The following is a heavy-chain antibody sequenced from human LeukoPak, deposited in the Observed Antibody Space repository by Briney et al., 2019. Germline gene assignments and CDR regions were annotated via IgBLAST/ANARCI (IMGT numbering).Heavy chain of an antibody. D-gene: IGHD2-2*01. CDR1: GFTFSSSW. Sequence: GGSLRLSCAASGFTFSSSWMSWVRQAPGKGLEWVANIKQDGSEKYYEDSVKGRFTISRDNAKNSLYLQMNSLRADDTAVYYCARGRSSSTSCSFDYWGQGTLVTVSS. CDR3: ARGRSSSTSCSFDY. J-gene: IGHJ4*02. V-gene: IGHV3-7*01. CDR2: IKQDGSEK.